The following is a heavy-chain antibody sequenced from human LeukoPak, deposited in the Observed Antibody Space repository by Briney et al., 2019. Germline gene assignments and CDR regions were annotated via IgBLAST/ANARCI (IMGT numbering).Heavy chain of an antibody. D-gene: IGHD3-22*01. Sequence: GGSLRLSCAASGFTFSSYAMSWVRQAPGKGLEWVANIKQDGSEKYYVDSVKGRFTISRDNAKNSLFLQMNTLIADDTAVYYCARDLRITMIVERGPVDYWGQGTLVTVSS. J-gene: IGHJ4*02. CDR2: IKQDGSEK. V-gene: IGHV3-7*01. CDR3: ARDLRITMIVERGPVDY. CDR1: GFTFSSYA.